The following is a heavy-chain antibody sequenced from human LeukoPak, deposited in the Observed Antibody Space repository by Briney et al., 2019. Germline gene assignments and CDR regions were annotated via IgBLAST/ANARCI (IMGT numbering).Heavy chain of an antibody. CDR2: IKQDGSEK. V-gene: IGHV3-7*01. D-gene: IGHD1-26*01. J-gene: IGHJ4*02. Sequence: PGGSLRLSCAASGFTFSSYWMSWVRQAPGKGLEWVANIKQDGSEKYYVDSVKGRFTISRDNSKNTLYLQMSSLRGEDTAVYYCAKFDNRIVGAASFNYWGQGTLVTVSS. CDR1: GFTFSSYW. CDR3: AKFDNRIVGAASFNY.